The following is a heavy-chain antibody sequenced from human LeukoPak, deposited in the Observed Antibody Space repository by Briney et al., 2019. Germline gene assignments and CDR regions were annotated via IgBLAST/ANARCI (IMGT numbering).Heavy chain of an antibody. Sequence: PGGSLRLSCAASGFTFSSYAMSWVRQAPGKGLEWVSAISGSGGSTYYADSVKGRFTISRDNSKNTLYLQMNSLRAEDTAVYYCAEGRDSSGYYETFYFDYWGQGTLVTVSS. D-gene: IGHD3-22*01. CDR1: GFTFSSYA. CDR3: AEGRDSSGYYETFYFDY. CDR2: ISGSGGST. V-gene: IGHV3-23*01. J-gene: IGHJ4*02.